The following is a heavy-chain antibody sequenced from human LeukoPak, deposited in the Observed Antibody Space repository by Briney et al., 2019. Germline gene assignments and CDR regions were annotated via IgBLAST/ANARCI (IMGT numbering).Heavy chain of an antibody. CDR2: IYYIGSA. V-gene: IGHV4-59*01. CDR1: GGSISSYY. CDR3: ARDRGYSYGSLQSFDY. J-gene: IGHJ4*02. Sequence: PSETLSLTCTVSGGSISSYYRSWIRQPPGKGLEWIGYIYYIGSANSTPSLTTRVTISVDTSKNQFSLKLSSVTAADTAVYYCARDRGYSYGSLQSFDYWGQGTLVTVSS. D-gene: IGHD5-18*01.